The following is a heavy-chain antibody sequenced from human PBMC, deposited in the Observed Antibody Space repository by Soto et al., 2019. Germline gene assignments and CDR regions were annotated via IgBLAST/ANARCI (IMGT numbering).Heavy chain of an antibody. D-gene: IGHD2-15*01. CDR2: ISYDGSNK. J-gene: IGHJ6*02. V-gene: IGHV3-30*18. CDR3: AKDRGDIVVVVAATRDSASYGMDV. Sequence: QVQLVESVGGVVQPGRSLRLSCAASGFTFSSYGMHWVRQAPGKGLEWVAVISYDGSNKYYADSVKGRFTISRDNSKNTLYLQMNSLRAEDTAVYYCAKDRGDIVVVVAATRDSASYGMDVWGQGTTVTVSS. CDR1: GFTFSSYG.